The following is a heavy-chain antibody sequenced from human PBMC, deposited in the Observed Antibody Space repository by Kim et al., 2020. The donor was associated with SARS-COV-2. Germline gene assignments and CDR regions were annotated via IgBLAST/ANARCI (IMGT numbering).Heavy chain of an antibody. J-gene: IGHJ4*02. CDR2: IWYDGSNK. Sequence: GGSLRLSCAASRFTFSSYGMHWVRQAPGKGLEWVAVIWYDGSNKYYADSVKGRFTISRDNSKNTLYLYMNSLRAEDTAVYYCARWCSSTSCYGAGYFDYWGQGTLVTVSS. CDR1: RFTFSSYG. V-gene: IGHV3-33*01. D-gene: IGHD2-2*01. CDR3: ARWCSSTSCYGAGYFDY.